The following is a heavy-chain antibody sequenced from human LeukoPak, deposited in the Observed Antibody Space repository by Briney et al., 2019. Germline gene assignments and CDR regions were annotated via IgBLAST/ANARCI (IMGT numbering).Heavy chain of an antibody. J-gene: IGHJ4*02. CDR3: VRGSGGNGYGYWGDN. Sequence: GGSLRLSCAASGFTFSDFGMHWVRKAPGKGLEWVAVIWYHGNEIHYVDSVKGRFTISGDNFRNTLYLQTSSLRAEDSAVYYCVRGSGGNGYGYWGDNWGQGTLVTVSS. D-gene: IGHD5-12*01. CDR1: GFTFSDFG. V-gene: IGHV3-33*01. CDR2: IWYHGNEI.